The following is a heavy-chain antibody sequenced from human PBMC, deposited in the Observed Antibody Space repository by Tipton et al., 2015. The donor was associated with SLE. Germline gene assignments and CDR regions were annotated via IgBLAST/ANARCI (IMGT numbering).Heavy chain of an antibody. CDR3: ARPIPGYSGNRYFDL. V-gene: IGHV4-39*01. D-gene: IGHD6-13*01. CDR2: IYYSGNT. Sequence: TLSLTCTVSGGSISSTSYYWGWIRQPPGKGLEWIGNIYYSGNTYYSPSLKSRVTISVDTSKNQFSLKLSSVTAADTAVYYCARPIPGYSGNRYFDLWGRGTLATVSS. CDR1: GGSISSTSYY. J-gene: IGHJ2*01.